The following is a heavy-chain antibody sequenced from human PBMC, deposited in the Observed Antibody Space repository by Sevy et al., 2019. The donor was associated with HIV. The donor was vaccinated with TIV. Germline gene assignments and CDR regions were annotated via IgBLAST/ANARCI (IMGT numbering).Heavy chain of an antibody. Sequence: GGSPRLSCAVSGFTFSSHWMFWVRQAPGKGLVWVSHINSHGTITNYADSVKGRFAISRDNTKNTIYLQMNSLRAEDTAVYYCARGQLLQFLEWPSYGLDVWGQGTTVTVSS. V-gene: IGHV3-74*01. J-gene: IGHJ6*02. D-gene: IGHD3-3*01. CDR2: INSHGTIT. CDR3: ARGQLLQFLEWPSYGLDV. CDR1: GFTFSSHW.